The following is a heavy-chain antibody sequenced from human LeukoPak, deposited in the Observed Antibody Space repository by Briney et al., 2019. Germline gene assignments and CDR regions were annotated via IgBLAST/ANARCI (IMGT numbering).Heavy chain of an antibody. CDR2: IYTDGNT. D-gene: IGHD2-2*01. J-gene: IGHJ6*02. Sequence: GGSLRLSCAASGFTFNSYAMSWVRQAPGKGLEWVSVIYTDGNTYYADSVKGRFIISRDNFKNTLYLQLKSLRAEDTAVYYCARDLAPYCSSTSCYYYYGMDVWGQGTTVTVSS. CDR3: ARDLAPYCSSTSCYYYYGMDV. V-gene: IGHV3-53*01. CDR1: GFTFNSYA.